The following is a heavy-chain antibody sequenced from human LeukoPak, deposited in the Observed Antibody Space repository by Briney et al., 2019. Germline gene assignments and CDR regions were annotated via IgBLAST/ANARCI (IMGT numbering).Heavy chain of an antibody. J-gene: IGHJ3*02. D-gene: IGHD1-26*01. CDR1: GGSFSGYY. CDR2: ISHSGST. V-gene: IGHV4-34*01. CDR3: ARWEDAFDI. Sequence: SETLSLTCAVYGGSFSGYYWSWIRQPPGKGLEWIGEISHSGSTNYNPSLKSRVTISVDTSKNQFSLKLSSVTAADTAVYYCARWEDAFDIWGQGTMVTVSS.